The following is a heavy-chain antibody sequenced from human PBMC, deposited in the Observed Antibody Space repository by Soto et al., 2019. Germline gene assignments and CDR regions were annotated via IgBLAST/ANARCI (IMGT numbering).Heavy chain of an antibody. CDR3: AKGRYCSSTSCYTIYYFDY. V-gene: IGHV3-23*01. CDR2: ISGSGGST. J-gene: IGHJ4*02. D-gene: IGHD2-2*02. Sequence: GGSLRLSCAASGFTFSSYAMSWVRQAPGKGLEWVSAISGSGGSTYYADSVKGRFTISRDNSKNTLYLQMNSLRAEDTVVYYCAKGRYCSSTSCYTIYYFDYWGQGTLVTVSS. CDR1: GFTFSSYA.